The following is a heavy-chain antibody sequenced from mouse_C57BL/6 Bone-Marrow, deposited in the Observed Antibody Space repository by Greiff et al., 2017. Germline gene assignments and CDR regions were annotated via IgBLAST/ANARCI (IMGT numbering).Heavy chain of an antibody. CDR1: GYTFTSYW. J-gene: IGHJ3*01. D-gene: IGHD5-5*01. CDR2: IYPNDGGT. CDR3: ARDYPAGFAY. Sequence: QVQLQQPGAELVKPGASVKLSCKASGYTFTSYWMHWVKQRPGRGLEWIGRIYPNDGGTKYNEKFKSKATLTVDKPSSTAYMQLSSLTSEDSAVYYGARDYPAGFAYWGQGTLVTVSA. V-gene: IGHV1-72*01.